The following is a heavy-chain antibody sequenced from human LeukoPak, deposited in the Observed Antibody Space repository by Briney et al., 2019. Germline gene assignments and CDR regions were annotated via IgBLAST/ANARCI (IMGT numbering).Heavy chain of an antibody. D-gene: IGHD6-13*01. V-gene: IGHV4-59*01. Sequence: SETLSLTCPVSGASINYYYWSWIRPPPGKGLEWIGYIFDSGSANYNPSLKSRVSISIDTSKNQFSLKLTSITAADTAVYFCAGGPAAVDYWYFDLWGRGTLVTVSS. CDR1: GASINYYY. CDR2: IFDSGSA. J-gene: IGHJ2*01. CDR3: AGGPAAVDYWYFDL.